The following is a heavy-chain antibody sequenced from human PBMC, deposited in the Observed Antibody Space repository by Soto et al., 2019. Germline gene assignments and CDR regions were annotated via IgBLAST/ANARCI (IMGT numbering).Heavy chain of an antibody. Sequence: GGSLRLSCAASGFTFSSYGMHWVRQAPGKGLGWVAVISYDGSNKYYADSVKGRFTISRDNSKNTLYLQMNSLRAEDTAVYYCAKDQAAAGTEYFQHWGQGTLVTVSS. CDR3: AKDQAAAGTEYFQH. CDR1: GFTFSSYG. D-gene: IGHD6-13*01. V-gene: IGHV3-30*18. J-gene: IGHJ1*01. CDR2: ISYDGSNK.